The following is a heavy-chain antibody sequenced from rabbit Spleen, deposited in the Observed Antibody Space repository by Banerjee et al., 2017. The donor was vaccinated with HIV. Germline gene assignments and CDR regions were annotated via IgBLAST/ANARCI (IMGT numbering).Heavy chain of an antibody. Sequence: QSLEESGGDMVKPGASLTLTCTASGFSFSSSYYMCWVRQAPGKGLEWIGCIYARTAGTTYYASWAKGRFTISKASSTTVTLQMTSLTAADTATYFCAKTTPGSGYGYGMDLWGQGTLVTVS. CDR2: IYARTAGTT. D-gene: IGHD1-1*01. J-gene: IGHJ6*01. CDR3: AKTTPGSGYGYGMDL. CDR1: GFSFSSSYY. V-gene: IGHV1S40*01.